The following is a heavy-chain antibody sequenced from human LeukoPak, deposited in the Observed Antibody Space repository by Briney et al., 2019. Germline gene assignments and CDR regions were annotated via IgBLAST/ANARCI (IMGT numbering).Heavy chain of an antibody. CDR1: GFTFSSYS. CDR2: IRSSSNYI. V-gene: IGHV3-21*04. J-gene: IGHJ4*02. Sequence: GGSLRLSCAASGFTFSSYSMNWVRQAPGKGLEWVSSIRSSSNYIYYADSVKGRFTISRDNAKNSLHLQMNSLRAEGTALYYCAKDIQQWLTPYYFDYWGQGTLVTVSS. D-gene: IGHD6-19*01. CDR3: AKDIQQWLTPYYFDY.